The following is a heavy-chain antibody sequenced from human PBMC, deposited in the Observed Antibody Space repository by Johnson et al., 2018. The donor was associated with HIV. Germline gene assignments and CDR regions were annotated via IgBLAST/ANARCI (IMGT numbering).Heavy chain of an antibody. Sequence: VQLVESGGGLVQPGGSLRLSCAASGFTFSSYDMHWVRQATGKGLEWVSAIGTAGDTYYPGSVMGRFTISRDNSKNTLYLQMNSLRAEDTAVYYCARGPLLWRAFDIWGQGTMVTVSS. D-gene: IGHD3-10*01. V-gene: IGHV3-13*01. CDR3: ARGPLLWRAFDI. J-gene: IGHJ3*02. CDR1: GFTFSSYD. CDR2: IGTAGDT.